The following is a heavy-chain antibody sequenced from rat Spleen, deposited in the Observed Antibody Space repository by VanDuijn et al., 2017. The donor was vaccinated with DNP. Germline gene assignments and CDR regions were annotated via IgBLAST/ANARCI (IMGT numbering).Heavy chain of an antibody. Sequence: EVQLVESGGDLVQPGRSLKLFCAASGFTFSDYYMAWFRQAPTKGLEWVAYIRYDGGGTKYGDSVRGRFTISRDNAKNTLYLQMNGLRSEDMATYYCARPGYYSGGGFAYWGQGTLVTVSS. J-gene: IGHJ3*01. V-gene: IGHV5-22*01. CDR3: ARPGYYSGGGFAY. D-gene: IGHD1-1*01. CDR2: IRYDGGGT. CDR1: GFTFSDYY.